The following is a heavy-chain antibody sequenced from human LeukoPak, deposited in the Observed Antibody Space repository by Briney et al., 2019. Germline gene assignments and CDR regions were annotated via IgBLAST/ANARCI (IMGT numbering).Heavy chain of an antibody. D-gene: IGHD2-2*01. J-gene: IGHJ4*02. CDR1: GYTFTDYY. Sequence: HVASVTVSCKASGYTFTDYYMHWVRQAPGQGFEWMGWINPNDGDTNYAQKFQGRVTMTRDTSISTAHMEVSRLRSDDTAVYYCARANFLYCSSTTCLFDYWGQGTLVTVSS. V-gene: IGHV1-2*02. CDR2: INPNDGDT. CDR3: ARANFLYCSSTTCLFDY.